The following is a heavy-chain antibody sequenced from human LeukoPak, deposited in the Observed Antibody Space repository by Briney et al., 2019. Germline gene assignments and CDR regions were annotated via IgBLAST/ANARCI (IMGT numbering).Heavy chain of an antibody. Sequence: GGSLRLSCAASGFAFSSYAMSWVRQAPGKGLEWVSTVSGSGGTTYYADSVKGRFTISRDNSKSTLYLQMNSLRAEDTAVYYCAKGNGKAATGSVVDYWGQGTLVTVSS. V-gene: IGHV3-23*01. CDR3: AKGNGKAATGSVVDY. J-gene: IGHJ4*02. D-gene: IGHD6-13*01. CDR2: VSGSGGTT. CDR1: GFAFSSYA.